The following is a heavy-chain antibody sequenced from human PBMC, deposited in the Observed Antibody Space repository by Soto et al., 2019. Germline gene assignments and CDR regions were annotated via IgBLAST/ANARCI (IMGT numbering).Heavy chain of an antibody. V-gene: IGHV4-34*01. CDR1: GGSFSGYY. CDR2: INHSGTT. D-gene: IGHD6-19*01. J-gene: IGHJ4*02. CDR3: ARGPLIAVALNS. Sequence: SETLSLTCAVYGGSFSGYYWSWIRQPPGKGLEWIGEINHSGTTNYNPSLKSRVTISVDSSKNQFSLKLSSVTAADTAVYYCARGPLIAVALNSWGQGTLVTVSS.